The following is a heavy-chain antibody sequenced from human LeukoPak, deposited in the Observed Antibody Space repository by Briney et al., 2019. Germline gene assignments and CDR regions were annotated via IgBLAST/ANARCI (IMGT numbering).Heavy chain of an antibody. V-gene: IGHV4-4*07. CDR3: ARSVVTVYYYYMDV. J-gene: IGHJ6*03. CDR1: GGSISSYY. CDR2: IYTSGST. D-gene: IGHD2-21*02. Sequence: SETLSLTSTVSGGSISSYYWSWIRQPAGKGLEWIGRIYTSGSTNYNPSLKSRVTMSVDTSKNQFSLKLSSVTAADTAVYYCARSVVTVYYYYMDVWGKGTTVTVSS.